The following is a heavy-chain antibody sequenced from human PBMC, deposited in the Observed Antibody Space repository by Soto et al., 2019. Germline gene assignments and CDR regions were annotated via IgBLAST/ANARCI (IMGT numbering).Heavy chain of an antibody. J-gene: IGHJ6*04. CDR2: TYYKSKWFN. CDR1: GDSVSSNSAG. Sequence: SQTLSLTCAISGDSVSSNSAGWNWVRQTPSRGLEWLGRTYYKSKWFNNYAVSVKSRITINPDTSQNQFSLHLDSVTPEDTAVYFCASGSLDDGYGHYHLEDWGKRTTVTVTS. CDR3: ASGSLDDGYGHYHLED. D-gene: IGHD4-17*01. V-gene: IGHV6-1*01.